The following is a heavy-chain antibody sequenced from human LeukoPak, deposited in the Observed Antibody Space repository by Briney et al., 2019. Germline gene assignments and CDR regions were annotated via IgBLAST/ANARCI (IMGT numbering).Heavy chain of an antibody. J-gene: IGHJ3*02. CDR1: GGSISSSSYY. CDR3: ARYGISLGYCSSTSCPTPDAFDI. CDR2: IYYSGST. Sequence: SETLSLTCTVSGGSISSSSYYWGWIRQPPGKGLEWIGSIYYSGSTYYNPSLKSRVTISVDTSKSQFSLKLSSVTAADTAVYYCARYGISLGYCSSTSCPTPDAFDIWGQGTMVTVSS. V-gene: IGHV4-39*01. D-gene: IGHD2-2*01.